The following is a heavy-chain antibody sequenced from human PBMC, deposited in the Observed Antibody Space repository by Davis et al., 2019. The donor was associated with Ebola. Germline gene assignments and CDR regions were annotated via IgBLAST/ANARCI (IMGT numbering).Heavy chain of an antibody. CDR2: ISGYNGNT. J-gene: IGHJ4*02. D-gene: IGHD3-22*01. CDR1: GYMFTNYG. CDR3: ARARHYYDSSGSYYFDY. V-gene: IGHV1-18*04. Sequence: AASVKVSCKASGYMFTNYGISWVRQAPGQGLEWMGWISGYNGNTDYAQTVQGRVSMTTDTSTSTAYMELRGLRSDDTAVYYCARARHYYDSSGSYYFDYWGQGTLVTV.